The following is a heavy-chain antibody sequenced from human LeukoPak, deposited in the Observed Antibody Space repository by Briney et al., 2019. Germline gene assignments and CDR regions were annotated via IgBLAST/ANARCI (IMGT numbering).Heavy chain of an antibody. CDR1: GYTLTELS. V-gene: IGHV1-24*01. Sequence: ASVKVSCKVSGYTLTELSMHWVRQAPGKGLEWMGGFDPEGGETIYAQKFQGRVTMTEDTSTDTAYMELSSLRSEDTAVYYCARDNLLGAKGPNWYFDLWGRGTLVTVSS. CDR3: ARDNLLGAKGPNWYFDL. D-gene: IGHD1-26*01. J-gene: IGHJ2*01. CDR2: FDPEGGET.